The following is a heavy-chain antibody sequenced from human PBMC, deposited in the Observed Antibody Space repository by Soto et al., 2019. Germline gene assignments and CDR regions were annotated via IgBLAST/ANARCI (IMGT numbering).Heavy chain of an antibody. CDR2: INHNGST. CDR3: GRDYGRNFGY. V-gene: IGHV4-34*01. D-gene: IGHD3-10*01. CDR1: DGSFSGYY. J-gene: IGHJ4*02. Sequence: TSETLCLTCAVYDGSFSGYYWSWIRQPPGKGLEWIGEINHNGSTNYNPTLKSRVTITVDTSKNQFSLKLSTLTPAYTAVYYCGRDYGRNFGYWGQGTLVTVSS.